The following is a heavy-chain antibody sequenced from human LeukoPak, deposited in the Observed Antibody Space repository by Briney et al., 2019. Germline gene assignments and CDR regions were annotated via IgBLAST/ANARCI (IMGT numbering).Heavy chain of an antibody. CDR3: ARSIQLWDQGAFDI. Sequence: ASVKVSRKASGYTFTGYYMHWVRQAPGQGLEWMGGIIPIFGTANYAQKFQGRVTITADKSTSTAYMELSSLRSEDTAVYYCARSIQLWDQGAFDIWGQGTMVTVSS. D-gene: IGHD5-18*01. J-gene: IGHJ3*02. V-gene: IGHV1-69*06. CDR1: GYTFTGYY. CDR2: IIPIFGTA.